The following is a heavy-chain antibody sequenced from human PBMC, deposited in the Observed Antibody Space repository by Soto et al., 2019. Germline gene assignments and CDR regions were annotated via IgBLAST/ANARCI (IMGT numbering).Heavy chain of an antibody. Sequence: GGSLRLSCAASGFTFSSYAMHWVRQAPGKGLEWVAVISYDGSNKYYADSVKCRFTISRDNSKNTLYLQMNSLRAEDTAVYYCARKYYYDSSGYYQGVGYYYYYGMDVWGQGTTVTVSS. CDR1: GFTFSSYA. J-gene: IGHJ6*02. D-gene: IGHD3-22*01. CDR3: ARKYYYDSSGYYQGVGYYYYYGMDV. V-gene: IGHV3-30-3*01. CDR2: ISYDGSNK.